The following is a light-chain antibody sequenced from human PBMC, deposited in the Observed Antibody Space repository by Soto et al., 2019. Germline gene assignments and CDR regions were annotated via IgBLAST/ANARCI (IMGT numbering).Light chain of an antibody. J-gene: IGKJ5*01. Sequence: EIVLTQSPATLSLSLGERATLSCRASQSVSSYLAWYPQKPGQAPRLLIYDASNRATGIPARFSGSGSGTDFTLTISSLEPEDFAVYYCQQRSNWPPXTXGQGTRLEIK. CDR2: DAS. V-gene: IGKV3-11*01. CDR3: QQRSNWPPXT. CDR1: QSVSSY.